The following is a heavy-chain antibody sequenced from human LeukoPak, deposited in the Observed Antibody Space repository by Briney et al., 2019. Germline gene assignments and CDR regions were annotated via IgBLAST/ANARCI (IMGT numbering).Heavy chain of an antibody. Sequence: GGSLRLSCAASGFTFSSYGMHWVRQAPGKGLEWVAVIWYDGSNKYYADSVKGRFTISRDNSKNTLYLQMNSLRAEDTAVYYCAKYLLTGYRYDYYYYGMDVWGQGTTVTVSS. D-gene: IGHD3-9*01. J-gene: IGHJ6*02. CDR2: IWYDGSNK. CDR3: AKYLLTGYRYDYYYYGMDV. V-gene: IGHV3-33*06. CDR1: GFTFSSYG.